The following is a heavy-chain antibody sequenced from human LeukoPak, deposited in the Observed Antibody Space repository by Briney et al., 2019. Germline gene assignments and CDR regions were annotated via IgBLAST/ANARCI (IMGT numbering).Heavy chain of an antibody. CDR2: ISAGGDNT. J-gene: IGHJ4*02. V-gene: IGHV3-23*01. CDR1: GFTFFTYA. CDR3: ARRFSWLDS. D-gene: IGHD4-17*01. Sequence: GGSLRLSCAVSGFTFFTYAMTWVRQAPGKVLEWVSSISAGGDNTYYADSVKGRFTTSRDNSKYTLWLQMNSLRAEDTAVYYSARRFSWLDSWGQGTLVTVST.